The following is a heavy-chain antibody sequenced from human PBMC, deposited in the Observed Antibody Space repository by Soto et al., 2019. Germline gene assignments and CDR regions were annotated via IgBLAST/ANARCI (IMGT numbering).Heavy chain of an antibody. J-gene: IGHJ4*02. Sequence: QITLKESGPTLVKPTQTLTLTCTFSGFSLSTSGVGVGWIRQPPGKALEWLALTYWDDDKRYSPSLKSRLTIPKDTSKNQVVLTMTNMDPVDTAAYYCAHRQSPVYFDYWGQGTLDTVSS. CDR3: AHRQSPVYFDY. V-gene: IGHV2-5*02. CDR2: TYWDDDK. CDR1: GFSLSTSGVG.